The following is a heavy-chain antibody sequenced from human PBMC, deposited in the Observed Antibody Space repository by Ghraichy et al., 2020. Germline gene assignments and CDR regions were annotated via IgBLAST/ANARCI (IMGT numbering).Heavy chain of an antibody. CDR2: IYHSGTT. Sequence: SETLSLTCAVSGYSISSGYYWGWIRQPPGKELEWIGNIYHSGTTYYNPSLKSRVTISVDTSKNQFSLNLRSVTAADTAVYYCASFPGTTSYYYMDVWGKGTTVTVSS. V-gene: IGHV4-38-2*01. J-gene: IGHJ6*03. CDR3: ASFPGTTSYYYMDV. CDR1: GYSISSGYY. D-gene: IGHD1-7*01.